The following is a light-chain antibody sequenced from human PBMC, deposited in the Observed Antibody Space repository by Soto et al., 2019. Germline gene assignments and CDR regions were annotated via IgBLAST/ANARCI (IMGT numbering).Light chain of an antibody. Sequence: ILFPQSPATLSLSPGEGATLSCRASQSISRYLAWYQQKPGQAPRLLLYDASNRATGIPARLSGSGFGTDFTLTIRSLEPEDFAVYYCQQRTNGLTFGGGTKVDIK. V-gene: IGKV3-11*01. CDR2: DAS. J-gene: IGKJ4*01. CDR3: QQRTNGLT. CDR1: QSISRY.